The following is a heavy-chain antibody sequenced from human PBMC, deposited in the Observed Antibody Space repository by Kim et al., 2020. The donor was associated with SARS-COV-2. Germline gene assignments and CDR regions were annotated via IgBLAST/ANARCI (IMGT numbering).Heavy chain of an antibody. Sequence: SETLSLTCTVSGGSISSGGYYWSWTRQHPGKGLEWFGYIYYSGSTYYNPSLKSRVTISVDTSKNQFSLKLSSVTAADTAVYYCARVAAQRGHSDYWGQGTLVTVSS. V-gene: IGHV4-31*03. CDR3: ARVAAQRGHSDY. CDR2: IYYSGST. CDR1: GGSISSGGYY. J-gene: IGHJ4*02. D-gene: IGHD2-15*01.